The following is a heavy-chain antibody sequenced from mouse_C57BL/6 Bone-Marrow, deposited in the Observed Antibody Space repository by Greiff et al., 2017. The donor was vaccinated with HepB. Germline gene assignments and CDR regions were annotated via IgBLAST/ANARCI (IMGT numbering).Heavy chain of an antibody. Sequence: QVQLQQSGAELVRPGASVTLSCKASGYTFTDYEMHWVKQTPVHGLEWIGAIDPETGGTAYNQKFKGKAILTADKSSSTAYMELRSLTSEDSAVYYCTGRGYYGSSYSDYWGQGTTLTVSS. CDR2: IDPETGGT. CDR3: TGRGYYGSSYSDY. V-gene: IGHV1-15*01. D-gene: IGHD1-1*01. J-gene: IGHJ2*01. CDR1: GYTFTDYE.